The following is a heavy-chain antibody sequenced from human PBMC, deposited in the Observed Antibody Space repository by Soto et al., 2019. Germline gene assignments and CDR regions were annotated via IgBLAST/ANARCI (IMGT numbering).Heavy chain of an antibody. CDR1: GDSFSDYY. CDR2: IYPTGST. Sequence: SETLSLTCTVSGDSFSDYYCNWVRKSAGKGLEWIGRIYPTGSTTYNPSLKSRLTMSVDTSKNQFSLRLTSMTAADTAVYYCATGRSEVVPGAMDTWGQGTLVTVSS. J-gene: IGHJ5*02. V-gene: IGHV4-4*07. D-gene: IGHD2-2*01. CDR3: ATGRSEVVPGAMDT.